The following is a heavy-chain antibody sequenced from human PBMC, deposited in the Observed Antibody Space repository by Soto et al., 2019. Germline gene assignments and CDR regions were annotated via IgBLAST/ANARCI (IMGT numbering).Heavy chain of an antibody. CDR1: GFTFSSYW. CDR2: INSDGSST. J-gene: IGHJ4*02. CDR3: ASSWYSSSADFAY. D-gene: IGHD6-6*01. V-gene: IGHV3-74*01. Sequence: GGSLRLSCAASGFTFSSYWMHWVRQAPGKGLVWVSRINSDGSSTSYADSVKGRFTISRDNAKNTLYLQMNSLRAEDTAVYYCASSWYSSSADFAYWGQGTLGTVSS.